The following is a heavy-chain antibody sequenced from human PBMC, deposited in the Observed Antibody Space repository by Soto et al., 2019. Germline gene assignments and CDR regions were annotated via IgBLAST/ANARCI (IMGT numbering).Heavy chain of an antibody. CDR3: ARGGDGFDL. J-gene: IGHJ3*01. Sequence: PSETLSLTCAVSGGSISSGDYSWNWIRQHPGKGLEWIGYIYHSGSTYYSPSLKSRVTISVDTSENQFSLKLTSMTAADTAVYYCARGGDGFDLWGQGKMVTVSS. V-gene: IGHV4-31*11. CDR1: GGSISSGDYS. CDR2: IYHSGST.